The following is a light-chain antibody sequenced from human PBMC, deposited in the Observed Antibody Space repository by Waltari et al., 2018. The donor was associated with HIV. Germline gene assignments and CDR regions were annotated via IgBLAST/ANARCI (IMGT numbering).Light chain of an antibody. V-gene: IGLV3-1*01. CDR2: QDN. CDR1: NLGRKY. Sequence: SFGLTQPPSVSLSPGQTAHITCSGDNLGRKYTAWYQHKPGQSPVLVLFQDNKRPSGIPARFSCSNSGNTATLTISGTQTLDEADYYCQAWDSSAHVVFGGGTRLTVL. J-gene: IGLJ2*01. CDR3: QAWDSSAHVV.